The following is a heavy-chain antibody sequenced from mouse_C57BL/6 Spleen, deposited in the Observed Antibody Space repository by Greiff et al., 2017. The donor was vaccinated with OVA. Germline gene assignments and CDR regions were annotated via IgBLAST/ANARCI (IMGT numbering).Heavy chain of an antibody. V-gene: IGHV5-4*01. CDR2: ISDGGSYT. D-gene: IGHD2-14*01. CDR1: GFTFSSYA. J-gene: IGHJ2*01. CDR3: ARDRGTGNYFDY. Sequence: DVMLVESGGGLVKPGGSLKLSCAASGFTFSSYAMSWVRQTPEKRLEWVATISDGGSYTYYPDNVKGRFTISRDNAKNNLYLQMSHLKSEDTAMDYCARDRGTGNYFDYWGQGTTLTVSS.